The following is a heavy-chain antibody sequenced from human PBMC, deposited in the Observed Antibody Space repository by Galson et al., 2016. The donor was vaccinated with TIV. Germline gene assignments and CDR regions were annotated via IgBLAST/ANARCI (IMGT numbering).Heavy chain of an antibody. Sequence: CAIPGDSVSSDSAAWNWVRQSPSRGLEWLGRTYYRSRWYYDYKVSVKSRITINPDTSKNQFSLQLNSVAPEDTAVYYCTRAAGKNGASCYATCETFDIWGQGTLLTVSS. D-gene: IGHD2-2*01. V-gene: IGHV6-1*01. CDR1: GDSVSSDSAA. CDR2: TYYRSRWYY. J-gene: IGHJ3*02. CDR3: TRAAGKNGASCYATCETFDI.